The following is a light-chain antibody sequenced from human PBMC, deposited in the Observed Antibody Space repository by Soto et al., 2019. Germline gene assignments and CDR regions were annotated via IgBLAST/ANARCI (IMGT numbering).Light chain of an antibody. CDR2: DAS. Sequence: EIVLTQSPATLSLSPGERATLSCRASQSVSSHLAWYQQKPGQSPRLLIYDASNRATGIPARFSGSGSGTEFILTISSVESEDFAIYYCQQYNNWPRTFGQGTKVDIK. CDR1: QSVSSH. CDR3: QQYNNWPRT. V-gene: IGKV3-11*01. J-gene: IGKJ1*01.